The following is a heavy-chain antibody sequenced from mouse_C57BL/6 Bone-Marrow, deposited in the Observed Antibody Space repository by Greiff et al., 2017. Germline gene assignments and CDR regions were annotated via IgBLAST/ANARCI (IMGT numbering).Heavy chain of an antibody. Sequence: VKLVESGAELVRPGTSVKMSCKASGYTFTNYWIGWAKQRPGHGLEWIGDIYPGGGYTNYNETFKGKATLTADKSSSTAYMQFSSLTSEDSAIYYCARYDSYWYFDVWGTGTTVTVSS. V-gene: IGHV1-63*01. CDR3: ARYDSYWYFDV. D-gene: IGHD2-4*01. CDR1: GYTFTNYW. CDR2: IYPGGGYT. J-gene: IGHJ1*03.